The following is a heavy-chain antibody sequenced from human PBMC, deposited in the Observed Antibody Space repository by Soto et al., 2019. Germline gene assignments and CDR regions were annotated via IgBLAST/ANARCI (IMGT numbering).Heavy chain of an antibody. CDR1: GLTFSSSA. D-gene: IGHD3-10*01. CDR3: ARRTGTYFAS. J-gene: IGHJ4*02. CDR2: ISGSGGST. Sequence: LRLSCAASGLTFSSSAMSWVRQAPGKGLEWVSAISGSGGSTYYADSVKGRFTISRDNSKNTLYLQMNSLRAEDTAVYYCARRTGTYFASWGQGTLVTVSS. V-gene: IGHV3-23*01.